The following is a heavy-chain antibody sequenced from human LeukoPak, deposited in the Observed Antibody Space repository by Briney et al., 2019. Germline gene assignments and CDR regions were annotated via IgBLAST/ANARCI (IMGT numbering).Heavy chain of an antibody. J-gene: IGHJ4*02. Sequence: GASVKVSCKASGFTFINYGFTWVRQAPGQGPEWMGWISGYNGRTDYAQKFQDRVHMTTDTSTSTVYMELRSLTSDDTAVYYCTRDSPPRDSRYYFDYWGQGTLVTASS. V-gene: IGHV1-18*04. CDR2: ISGYNGRT. D-gene: IGHD2-21*02. CDR1: GFTFINYG. CDR3: TRDSPPRDSRYYFDY.